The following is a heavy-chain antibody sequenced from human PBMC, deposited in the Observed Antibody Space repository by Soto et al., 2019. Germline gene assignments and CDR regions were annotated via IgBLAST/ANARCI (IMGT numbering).Heavy chain of an antibody. V-gene: IGHV5-51*01. CDR2: IYPGDSDT. J-gene: IGHJ6*02. CDR1: GYSFSSYW. D-gene: IGHD6-13*01. Sequence: GESLKISCKGSGYSFSSYWIGWVRQMPGKGLEWMGIIYPGDSDTRYSPSFQGQVTISADKSISTAYLQWSSLKASDTAMYYCARLGAAAGTDYYYGMDVWGQGTTVTVSS. CDR3: ARLGAAAGTDYYYGMDV.